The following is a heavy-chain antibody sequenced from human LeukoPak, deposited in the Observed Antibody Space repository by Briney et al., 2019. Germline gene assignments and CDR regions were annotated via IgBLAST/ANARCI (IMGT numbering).Heavy chain of an antibody. J-gene: IGHJ4*02. CDR1: GFTFSSYA. CDR3: ARDLGFWSGYCYYFDY. V-gene: IGHV3-30-3*01. Sequence: PGRSLRLSCAASGFTFSSYAMHWVRQAPGKGLEWVAVISYDGSNKYYADSVKGRFTISRDNSKNTLYLQMNSLRAEDTAVYYCARDLGFWSGYCYYFDYWGQGTLVTVSS. CDR2: ISYDGSNK. D-gene: IGHD3-3*01.